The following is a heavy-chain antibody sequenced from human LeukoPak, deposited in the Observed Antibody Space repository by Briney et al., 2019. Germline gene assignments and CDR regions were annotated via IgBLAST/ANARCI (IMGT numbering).Heavy chain of an antibody. D-gene: IGHD5-24*01. V-gene: IGHV3-23*01. CDR3: AKDIQLST. Sequence: SGGSLRLSRAASGFTFSSAAMTWVRQAPGKGLEWVSLIGSSGGGTYYADSVKGRFTISRDNSKNTLSLQMNSLRVEDTAIYYCAKDIQLSTWGLGTMVTVSS. CDR1: GFTFSSAA. CDR2: IGSSGGGT. J-gene: IGHJ3*01.